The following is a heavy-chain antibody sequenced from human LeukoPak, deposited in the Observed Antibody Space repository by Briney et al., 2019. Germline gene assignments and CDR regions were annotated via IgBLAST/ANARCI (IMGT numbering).Heavy chain of an antibody. V-gene: IGHV3-53*04. CDR1: GFTVSSNY. J-gene: IGHJ6*02. D-gene: IGHD1-26*01. Sequence: GGSLRLSCAASGFTVSSNYMSWVRQAPGKGLEWVSVIYSGGSTYYADSVKGRLTISRHNSKNTLYLQMNSLRAEDTAVYYCARAGGSYYYYGMDVWGQGTTVTVSS. CDR2: IYSGGST. CDR3: ARAGGSYYYYGMDV.